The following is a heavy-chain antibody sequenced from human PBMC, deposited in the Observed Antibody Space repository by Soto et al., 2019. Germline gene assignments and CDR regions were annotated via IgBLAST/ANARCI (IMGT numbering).Heavy chain of an antibody. CDR1: GYTFTSYG. CDR2: ISAYNGNT. D-gene: IGHD2-15*01. CDR3: ARVWGYCSGGSCYSWFDP. J-gene: IGHJ5*02. Sequence: ASVKVSCKASGYTFTSYGISWVRQAPGQGLEWMGWISAYNGNTNYAQKLQGRVTMTTDTSTSTAYMELSSLRSEDTAVYYCARVWGYCSGGSCYSWFDPWGQGTLVTVSS. V-gene: IGHV1-18*01.